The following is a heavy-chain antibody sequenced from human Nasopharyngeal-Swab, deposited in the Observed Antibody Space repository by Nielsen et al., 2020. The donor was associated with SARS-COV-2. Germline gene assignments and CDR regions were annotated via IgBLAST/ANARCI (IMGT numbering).Heavy chain of an antibody. V-gene: IGHV4-4*02. Sequence: LSLTCAVSGDSISSSNWWSWVRQPPGKGLEWLGEIYHSGSTNYNPSLKSRVTISVEKSKNQFSLKLSSVTAADTAVYYCAKVLWFGELYYWGQGTLVTVSS. CDR1: GDSISSSNW. CDR3: AKVLWFGELYY. J-gene: IGHJ4*02. D-gene: IGHD3-10*01. CDR2: IYHSGST.